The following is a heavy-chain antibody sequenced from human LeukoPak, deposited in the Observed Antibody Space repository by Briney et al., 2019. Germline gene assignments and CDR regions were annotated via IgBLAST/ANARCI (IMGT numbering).Heavy chain of an antibody. J-gene: IGHJ4*02. CDR1: GFTFSSYS. Sequence: GGSLRLSCTASGFTFSSYSMNWVRQAPGKGLEWVSSISSSSSYMYYADSVKGRFTISRDNAKNSLYMQVNSLRAEDTAVYYCARGGYSSSWYHDSWGQGTLVTVSS. CDR2: ISSSSSYM. V-gene: IGHV3-21*01. D-gene: IGHD6-13*01. CDR3: ARGGYSSSWYHDS.